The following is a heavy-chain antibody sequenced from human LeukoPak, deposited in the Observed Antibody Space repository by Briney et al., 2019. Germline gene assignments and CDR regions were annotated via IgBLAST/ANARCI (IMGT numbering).Heavy chain of an antibody. CDR2: IYYSGST. Sequence: PSETLSLTCTVSGGSISSGGYYWSWIRQHPGKGLEWIGYIYYSGSTYYNPSLKSRVTISVDTSKNQFSLKLSSVTAADTAVYYCARGGIVVVNNLALDYWGQGTLVTVSS. D-gene: IGHD3-22*01. V-gene: IGHV4-31*03. J-gene: IGHJ4*02. CDR3: ARGGIVVVNNLALDY. CDR1: GGSISSGGYY.